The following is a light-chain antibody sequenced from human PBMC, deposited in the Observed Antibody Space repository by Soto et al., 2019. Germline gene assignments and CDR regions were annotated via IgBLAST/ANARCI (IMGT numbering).Light chain of an antibody. CDR1: QNINRW. V-gene: IGKV1-5*01. CDR3: QRYDGN. J-gene: IGKJ3*01. CDR2: DAS. Sequence: DIPMTQSPSTLATSVGNRVTITCRASQNINRWLAWYQQKPGKAPKVLIYDASSLDSGVPSRFSGSGSGTEFTLTITSLQPDEFATYYCQRYDGNFGPGTKVDFK.